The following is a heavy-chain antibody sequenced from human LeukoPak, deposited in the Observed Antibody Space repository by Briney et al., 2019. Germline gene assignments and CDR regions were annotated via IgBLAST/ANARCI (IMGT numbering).Heavy chain of an antibody. CDR1: GFTFSDYY. Sequence: GGSLRLSCAASGFTFSDYYMSWIRQAPGKGLEWVSYISSSGSTIYYADSVKGRFTISRDNAKNSLYLQMNSLRAEDTAVYYCARSIRITMIVVVSNWFDLWGQGTLVTVSS. D-gene: IGHD3-22*01. V-gene: IGHV3-11*01. CDR3: ARSIRITMIVVVSNWFDL. J-gene: IGHJ5*02. CDR2: ISSSGSTI.